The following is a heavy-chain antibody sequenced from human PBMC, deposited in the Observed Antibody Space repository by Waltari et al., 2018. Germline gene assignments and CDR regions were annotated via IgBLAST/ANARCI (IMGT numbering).Heavy chain of an antibody. Sequence: QVQLVQSGAEVKKPGSSVKVSCKASGGTFSSYAISWVRQAPGQGIEWMGGIIPNLGTANYAQKFHGRVKITADECTGTADMELSSLRSEDTAVYYCARGYGVGFDYWGQGTLVTVSS. CDR3: ARGYGVGFDY. D-gene: IGHD3-3*01. CDR1: GGTFSSYA. V-gene: IGHV1-69*11. CDR2: IIPNLGTA. J-gene: IGHJ4*02.